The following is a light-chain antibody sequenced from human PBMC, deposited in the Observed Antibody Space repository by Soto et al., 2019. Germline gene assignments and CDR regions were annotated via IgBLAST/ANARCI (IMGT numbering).Light chain of an antibody. CDR2: GAS. Sequence: EIVMTQSPATLSVSPGETATLSCRASQSVSSNLAWYQQKPGQAPRLLINGASTRATGIPARFTGGGSGTEFTLTISSLQSKDFAVYYCQQYHNWPPWTFGQGTKVEIK. CDR1: QSVSSN. J-gene: IGKJ1*01. V-gene: IGKV3-15*01. CDR3: QQYHNWPPWT.